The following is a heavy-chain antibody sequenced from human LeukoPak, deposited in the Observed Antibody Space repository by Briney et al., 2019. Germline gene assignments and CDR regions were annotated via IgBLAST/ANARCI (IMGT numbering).Heavy chain of an antibody. V-gene: IGHV3-23*01. CDR1: GFTFSSYA. CDR3: AKERVEKYYYGSGSSPLYGMDV. D-gene: IGHD3-10*01. J-gene: IGHJ6*02. CDR2: ISGSGGST. Sequence: GGSLRLSCAASGFTFSSYAMSWVRQAPGKGLEWVSAISGSGGSTYYADSVKGRFTISRDNSKNTLYLQMNSLRAEDTAVYYCAKERVEKYYYGSGSSPLYGMDVWGQGTTVTVSS.